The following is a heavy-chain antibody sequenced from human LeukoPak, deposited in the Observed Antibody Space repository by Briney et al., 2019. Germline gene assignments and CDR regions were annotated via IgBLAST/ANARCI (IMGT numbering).Heavy chain of an antibody. Sequence: GSLRLSCAASGFTFSSYAMSWVRQAPGKGLEWVSAISGSGGSTYYADSVKGRFTISRDNSKNTLYLQMNSLRAEDTAVYYCAKDGTGDIVVVVAARALAFDIWGQGTMVTVSS. D-gene: IGHD2-15*01. CDR3: AKDGTGDIVVVVAARALAFDI. CDR2: ISGSGGST. CDR1: GFTFSSYA. J-gene: IGHJ3*02. V-gene: IGHV3-23*01.